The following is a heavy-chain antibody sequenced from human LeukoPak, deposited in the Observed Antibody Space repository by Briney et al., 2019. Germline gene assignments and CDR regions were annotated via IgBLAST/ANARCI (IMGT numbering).Heavy chain of an antibody. CDR1: GLSFDDYA. J-gene: IGHJ5*02. Sequence: GGSVRLSCAASGLSFDDYAMHWVRQVPGKGLEWVSGIGWNSVNIGYVDSVKGRFTISRDNAKNSLYLQMNSLRVDDTALYFCAKGLSLEGGSTWKNNWFDAWGQGTVVIVSS. D-gene: IGHD1-1*01. V-gene: IGHV3-9*01. CDR2: IGWNSVNI. CDR3: AKGLSLEGGSTWKNNWFDA.